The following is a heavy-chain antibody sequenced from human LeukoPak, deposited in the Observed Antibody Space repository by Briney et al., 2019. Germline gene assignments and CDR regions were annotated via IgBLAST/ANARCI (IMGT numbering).Heavy chain of an antibody. Sequence: SETLSLTCTVSGGSISSYYWSWIRQHPGKGLEWIGYIHYSGSTYYNPSLKSRVTISVDTSRNQFSLRLSSVTAADTAVYYCARDRFGDWFDPWGQGTLVTVSS. V-gene: IGHV4-59*06. CDR3: ARDRFGDWFDP. D-gene: IGHD3-10*01. J-gene: IGHJ5*02. CDR2: IHYSGST. CDR1: GGSISSYY.